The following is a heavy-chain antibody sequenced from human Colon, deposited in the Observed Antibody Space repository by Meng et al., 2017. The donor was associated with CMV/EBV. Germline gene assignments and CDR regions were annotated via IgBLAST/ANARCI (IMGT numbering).Heavy chain of an antibody. J-gene: IGHJ4*02. Sequence: TSPESYMQWVRRARGERLEWMGIVDPSRGATNYAQKFQDRDTMTGATSTSTIYIELGSLKSGDTAICYCANFGPRHGGNSSGDYVDYWGQGTLVTVSS. CDR1: TSPESY. CDR3: ANFGPRHGGNSSGDYVDY. CDR2: VDPSRGAT. D-gene: IGHD4-23*01. V-gene: IGHV1-46*01.